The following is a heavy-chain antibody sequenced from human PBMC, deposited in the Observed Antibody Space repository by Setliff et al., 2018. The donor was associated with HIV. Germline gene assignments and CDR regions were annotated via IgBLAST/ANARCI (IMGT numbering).Heavy chain of an antibody. CDR1: GFSFRSYA. D-gene: IGHD2-15*01. Sequence: GGSLRLSCAASGFSFRSYAVSWVRQAPGKGLQWVANINQDGSEKYYVDSVKGRFTISRDNAKNSLYLQMNSLRAEDTAVYYCATRVVVAATLAEYDYWGQGTLVTVSS. J-gene: IGHJ4*02. CDR2: INQDGSEK. V-gene: IGHV3-7*01. CDR3: ATRVVVAATLAEYDY.